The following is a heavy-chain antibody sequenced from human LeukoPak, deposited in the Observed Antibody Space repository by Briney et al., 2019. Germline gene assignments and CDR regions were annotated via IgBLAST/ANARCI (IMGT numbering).Heavy chain of an antibody. CDR3: AIDYDSSGSYFDY. Sequence: GSLRLSCAASGFTFSSYPTNWVRQAPGKGLEWVSLITGSGGTTHYADSVKGRFTISRDNSKNTLYLQMNSLRAEDTAVYYCAIDYDSSGSYFDYWGQGTLVTVSS. D-gene: IGHD3-22*01. CDR2: ITGSGGTT. CDR1: GFTFSSYP. V-gene: IGHV3-23*01. J-gene: IGHJ4*02.